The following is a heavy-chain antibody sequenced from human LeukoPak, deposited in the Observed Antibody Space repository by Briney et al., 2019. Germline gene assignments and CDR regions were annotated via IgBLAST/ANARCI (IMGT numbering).Heavy chain of an antibody. CDR2: IYYSGST. D-gene: IGHD3-22*01. CDR3: ARHDGYSSGYYFDY. J-gene: IGHJ4*02. V-gene: IGHV4-59*08. Sequence: SETLSLTCTVSGGSISSYYWSWIRQPPGKGLEWIGYIYYSGSTNYNPSLKSRVTISVDTSKNQFSLKLSSVTAADTAVYYCARHDGYSSGYYFDYWGQGTLVTVSS. CDR1: GGSISSYY.